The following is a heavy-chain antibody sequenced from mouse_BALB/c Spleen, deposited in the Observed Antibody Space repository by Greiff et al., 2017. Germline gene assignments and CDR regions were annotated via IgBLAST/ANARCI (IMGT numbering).Heavy chain of an antibody. D-gene: IGHD2-3*01. J-gene: IGHJ2*01. CDR1: GFTFTDYY. V-gene: IGHV7-3*02. CDR3: ARDRGGYYGFDY. CDR2: IRNKANGYTT. Sequence: EVQGVESGGGLVQPGGSLRLSCATSGFTFTDYYMSWVRQPPGKALEWLGFIRNKANGYTTEYSASVKGRFTISRDNSQSILYLQMNTLRAEDSATYYCARDRGGYYGFDYWGQGTTLTVSS.